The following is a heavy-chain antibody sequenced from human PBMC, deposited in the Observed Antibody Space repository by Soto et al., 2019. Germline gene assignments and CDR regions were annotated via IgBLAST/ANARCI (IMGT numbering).Heavy chain of an antibody. Sequence: SETLSLTCTVSGGSISSGDYYWSWIRQPPGKGLEWIGYIYYSGSTYYSPSLKGRVTISVDKSKNHFSLKMNSVTAADTAVYYCARNHPNCGGGTCYPGMDVWGQGTTVTVSS. CDR1: GGSISSGDYY. CDR3: ARNHPNCGGGTCYPGMDV. D-gene: IGHD2-15*01. J-gene: IGHJ6*02. CDR2: IYYSGST. V-gene: IGHV4-30-4*01.